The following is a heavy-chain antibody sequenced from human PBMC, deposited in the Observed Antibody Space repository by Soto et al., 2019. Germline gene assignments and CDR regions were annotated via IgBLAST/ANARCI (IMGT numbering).Heavy chain of an antibody. J-gene: IGHJ6*02. V-gene: IGHV3-23*01. CDR1: GFTFYSYA. CDR3: AKRTGDFWSGYDMDV. D-gene: IGHD3-3*01. CDR2: IGGTGGDS. Sequence: GGSLRLSCAASGFTFYSYAMSWVRQAPEMGLEWVSTIGGTGGDSYYADSVKGRFTISRDNSKNTLYLQMNSLRAEDTAVYYCAKRTGDFWSGYDMDVWGQGTTVTVSS.